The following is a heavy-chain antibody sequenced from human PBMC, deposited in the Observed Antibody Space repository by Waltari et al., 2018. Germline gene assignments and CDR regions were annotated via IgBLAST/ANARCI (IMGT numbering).Heavy chain of an antibody. D-gene: IGHD2-15*01. CDR2: FYYSGAT. V-gene: IGHV4-39*01. CDR1: GVSISSSNYY. Sequence: QLQLQESGPGLVKPPETLSLPCTVSGVSISSSNYYWGWIRQPPGKGLEWIGSFYYSGATYYNPSLASRVTISVDTSKNQFSLKVNSVTAADTAIYYYAAAFEYWGHGTLVTVSP. CDR3: AAAFEY. J-gene: IGHJ4*01.